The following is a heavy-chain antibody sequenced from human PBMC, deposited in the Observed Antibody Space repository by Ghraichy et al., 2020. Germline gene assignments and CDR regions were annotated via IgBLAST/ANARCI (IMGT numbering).Heavy chain of an antibody. CDR3: ATVGRKLELDY. CDR2: INSDWSST. V-gene: IGHV3-74*03. J-gene: IGHJ4*02. CDR1: GFTFSSYW. Sequence: GGSLRLSCAASGFTFSSYWMHWVRQAPGKGLVWVSRINSDWSSTTYADSVKGRFTISRDNAKNTLYLQMNSLRAEDTAVYFCATVGRKLELDYLGQGTLVTVSS. D-gene: IGHD1-26*01.